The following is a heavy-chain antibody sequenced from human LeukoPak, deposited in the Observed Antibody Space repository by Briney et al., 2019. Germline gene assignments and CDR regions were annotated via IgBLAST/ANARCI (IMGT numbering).Heavy chain of an antibody. D-gene: IGHD6-6*01. CDR2: IYTSGST. V-gene: IGHV4-4*07. J-gene: IGHJ4*02. Sequence: SETLSLTCTVSGGSISSYYWSWIRQPAGKGLEWIGRIYTSGSTNHNPSLTSRVTMSVDTSKNQFSLNLSSVTAADTAVYYCARGPMYSSSSDNFDYWGQGTLVTVSS. CDR1: GGSISSYY. CDR3: ARGPMYSSSSDNFDY.